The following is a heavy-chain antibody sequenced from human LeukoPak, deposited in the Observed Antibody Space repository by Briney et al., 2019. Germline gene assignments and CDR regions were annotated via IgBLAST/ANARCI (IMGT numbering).Heavy chain of an antibody. V-gene: IGHV1-46*01. D-gene: IGHD5-18*01. Sequence: GASVKVSCKASGYTFTNYYMHWVRQAPGQGLEWLGLITPSGGSTWYAQKFQGRVTMTRDMSTSTVYMELSSLRSEDTAVYYCARDQRWIQLWLPAYWGQGTLVTVSS. CDR1: GYTFTNYY. CDR2: ITPSGGST. CDR3: ARDQRWIQLWLPAY. J-gene: IGHJ4*02.